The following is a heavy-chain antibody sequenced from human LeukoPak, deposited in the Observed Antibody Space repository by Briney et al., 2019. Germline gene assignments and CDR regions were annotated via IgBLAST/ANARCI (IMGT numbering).Heavy chain of an antibody. Sequence: GGSLRLSCAASGFSLTSYSMNWVRQAPGKGPEWISYIDSPGTTIFYADFVRGRFTISRDKANNLLILQMNSLRVEDTAVYYCAREELQRGWFGPWGRGTLVTVSS. CDR1: GFSLTSYS. J-gene: IGHJ5*02. CDR3: AREELQRGWFGP. V-gene: IGHV3-48*01. D-gene: IGHD1-7*01. CDR2: IDSPGTTI.